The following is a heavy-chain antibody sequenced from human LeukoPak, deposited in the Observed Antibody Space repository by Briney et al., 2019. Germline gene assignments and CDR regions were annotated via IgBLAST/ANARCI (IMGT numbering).Heavy chain of an antibody. Sequence: TGGSLRLSCAASGFTVSSNYMSWVSQAPGKGLEWVSVIYSGGSTYYADSVKGRFTISRDNSKNTLYLQMNSLRAEDTAVYYCARDGDCGGDCYLYGMDVWGQGTTVTVSS. V-gene: IGHV3-66*01. CDR1: GFTVSSNY. CDR2: IYSGGST. CDR3: ARDGDCGGDCYLYGMDV. D-gene: IGHD2-21*02. J-gene: IGHJ6*02.